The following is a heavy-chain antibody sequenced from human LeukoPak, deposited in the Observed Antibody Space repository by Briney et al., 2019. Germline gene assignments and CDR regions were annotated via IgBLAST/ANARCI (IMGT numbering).Heavy chain of an antibody. CDR1: GFTFSSYA. J-gene: IGHJ4*02. CDR2: ISGSGGST. Sequence: GGSLRLPCAASGFTFSSYAMSWVRQAPGKGLEWVSAISGSGGSTYYADSVKGRFTISRDNSKNTLYLQMNSLRAEDTAVYYCATWERSGILFDYWGQGTLVTVSS. D-gene: IGHD3-3*01. V-gene: IGHV3-23*01. CDR3: ATWERSGILFDY.